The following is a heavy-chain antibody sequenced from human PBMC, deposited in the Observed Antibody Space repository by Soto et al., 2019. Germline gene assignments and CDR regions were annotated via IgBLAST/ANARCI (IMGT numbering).Heavy chain of an antibody. CDR1: GFTFSSYG. V-gene: IGHV3-33*01. J-gene: IGHJ6*02. CDR3: ARGVAATLTLGMDV. CDR2: IWYDGSNK. Sequence: GGSLRLSCAASGFTFSSYGMHWVRQAPGKGLEWVAVIWYDGSNKYYADSVKGRFTISRDNSKNTLYLQMNSLRAEDTAVYYCARGVAATLTLGMDVWGQGTTVTVSS. D-gene: IGHD6-25*01.